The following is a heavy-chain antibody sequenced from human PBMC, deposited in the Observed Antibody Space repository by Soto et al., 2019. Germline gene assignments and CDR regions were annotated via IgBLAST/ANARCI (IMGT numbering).Heavy chain of an antibody. V-gene: IGHV4-59*01. CDR3: ARLSTVTKLDY. CDR2: IFYSGST. Sequence: QVQLQESGPRLVKPSETLSLTCTVSGASIGASYWSWIRQSPGKGLEWMGYIFYSGSTNYSPSLNSRGSMTVDSSKNQVSLTLSSVTAAETAVYCCARLSTVTKLDYWGPGMLVTVSS. J-gene: IGHJ4*01. CDR1: GASIGASY. D-gene: IGHD4-17*01.